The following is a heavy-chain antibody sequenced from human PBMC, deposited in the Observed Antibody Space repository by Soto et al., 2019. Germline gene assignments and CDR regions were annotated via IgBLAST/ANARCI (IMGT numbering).Heavy chain of an antibody. J-gene: IGHJ6*02. CDR3: AKDDYGMDV. Sequence: QVQLVESGGGVVQPGRSLRLSCVAPGFTFSSYDIHWVRQAPGKGLEWVAVISYDGSNEYYGDSVKGRFTVSRDNAKNTLHLQMNSLRAEDTAVYYCAKDDYGMDVWGQGTTVTVSS. CDR2: ISYDGSNE. CDR1: GFTFSSYD. V-gene: IGHV3-30*18.